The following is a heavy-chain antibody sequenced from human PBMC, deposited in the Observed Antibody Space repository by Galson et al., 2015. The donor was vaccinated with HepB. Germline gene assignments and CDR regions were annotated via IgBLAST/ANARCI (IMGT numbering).Heavy chain of an antibody. J-gene: IGHJ3*02. CDR1: GFTFSSYW. CDR3: ARELGYCSSTSCYIGAFDI. CDR2: IKQDGSEK. Sequence: SLRLSCAASGFTFSSYWMSWVRQAPGKGLEWVANIKQDGSEKYYVDSVKGRFTISRDNAKNSLYLQMNSLRAEDTAVYYCARELGYCSSTSCYIGAFDIWGQGTMVTVSS. D-gene: IGHD2-2*02. V-gene: IGHV3-7*01.